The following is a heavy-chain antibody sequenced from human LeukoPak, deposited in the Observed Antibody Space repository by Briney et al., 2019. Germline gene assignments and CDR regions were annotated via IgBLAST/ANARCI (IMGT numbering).Heavy chain of an antibody. V-gene: IGHV4-38-2*02. D-gene: IGHD6-19*01. Sequence: SETLSLTCTVSGYSISSGYYWGWIRQPPGKGLEWIGIIYHSGSTYYNPSLKSRVTISVDTSKNQFSLKLSSVTAPDTAVYFCARGLRKWLTRHAFDIWGQGTMVTVSS. J-gene: IGHJ3*02. CDR3: ARGLRKWLTRHAFDI. CDR2: IYHSGST. CDR1: GYSISSGYY.